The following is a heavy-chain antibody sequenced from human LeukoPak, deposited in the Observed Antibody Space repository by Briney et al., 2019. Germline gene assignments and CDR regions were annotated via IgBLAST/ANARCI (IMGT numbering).Heavy chain of an antibody. Sequence: SETLSLTCTVSGDSISSGDYYWSWARQHPGKGLEWIVYINYSGTTYYNPSLTSRVTISVDTSKNQFSLKLSSVTAADTAVYYCARTYCRGGTCYSWDYWGQGTLVTVSS. CDR3: ARTYCRGGTCYSWDY. D-gene: IGHD2-15*01. J-gene: IGHJ4*02. CDR2: INYSGTT. CDR1: GDSISSGDYY. V-gene: IGHV4-31*03.